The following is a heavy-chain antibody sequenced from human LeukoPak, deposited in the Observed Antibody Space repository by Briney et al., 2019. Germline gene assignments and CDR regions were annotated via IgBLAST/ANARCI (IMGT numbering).Heavy chain of an antibody. J-gene: IGHJ4*02. CDR2: IHPNNGDT. D-gene: IGHD3-10*01. CDR3: ARDGPAQMVDLDY. V-gene: IGHV1-2*02. Sequence: DSVKVSCKSSGYTFSVTGWYLYWLRQAAGQGLECMGWIHPNNGDTAYAQKFEGRVAMTRDTSISTAYMELRRLRPDDTAVYFCARDGPAQMVDLDYWGRGTLVTVSS. CDR1: GYTFSVTGWY.